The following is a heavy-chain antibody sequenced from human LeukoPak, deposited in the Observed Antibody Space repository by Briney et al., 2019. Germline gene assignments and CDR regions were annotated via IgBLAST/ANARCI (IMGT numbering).Heavy chain of an antibody. CDR2: INNGGGTT. J-gene: IGHJ2*01. Sequence: PGGSLRLSCEASGFTFSSYAMSWVRQAPGKGLEWVSAINNGGGTTYYADSVRGRFTISRDSSKNTLFLQMNSLSAEDTAVYYCAKATYLYDNSGYIWYLTLWGRGTLVTVSS. D-gene: IGHD3-22*01. CDR3: AKATYLYDNSGYIWYLTL. V-gene: IGHV3-23*01. CDR1: GFTFSSYA.